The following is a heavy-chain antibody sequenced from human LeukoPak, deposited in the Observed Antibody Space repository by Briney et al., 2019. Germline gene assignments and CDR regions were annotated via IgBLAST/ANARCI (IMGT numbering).Heavy chain of an antibody. CDR2: IKQDGSEK. Sequence: GGSLRLSCAASGFTFSSYWMSWVRQAPGKGLEWVANIKQDGSEKYYVDSVKGRFTISRDNAKNSLYLQMNSLRAEDTAVYYCARGSPFIVVVPAAYDYWGQGTLVTVSS. J-gene: IGHJ4*02. CDR1: GFTFSSYW. D-gene: IGHD2-2*01. V-gene: IGHV3-7*01. CDR3: ARGSPFIVVVPAAYDY.